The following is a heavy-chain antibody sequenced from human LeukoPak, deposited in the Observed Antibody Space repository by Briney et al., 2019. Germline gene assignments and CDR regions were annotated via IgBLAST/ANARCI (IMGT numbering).Heavy chain of an antibody. CDR3: ASLNGDRR. Sequence: GGSLRLSCAASGFTFSSYGMSWVRLAPGKGLEWVSAISGSGGSTYYADSVKGRFTFSRDNSKNTLYLQMNSLRAEDTAVYYCASLNGDRRWGQGTLVTVSS. CDR1: GFTFSSYG. CDR2: ISGSGGST. D-gene: IGHD7-27*01. J-gene: IGHJ4*02. V-gene: IGHV3-23*01.